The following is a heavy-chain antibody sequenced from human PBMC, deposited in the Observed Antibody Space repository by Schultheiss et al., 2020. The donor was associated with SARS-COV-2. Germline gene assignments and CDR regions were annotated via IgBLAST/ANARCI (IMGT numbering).Heavy chain of an antibody. CDR1: GFSLSTYS. Sequence: GGSLRLSCVGSGFSLSTYSMNWVRQAPGKGLEYVSAININGTSTFYADSVKGRFTISRDNSKNTLYLQMSSLRAEDTAVYYCARRQWSPGDYYYGMDVWGQGTTVTVSS. V-gene: IGHV3-64D*06. CDR3: ARRQWSPGDYYYGMDV. D-gene: IGHD4-23*01. J-gene: IGHJ6*02. CDR2: ININGTST.